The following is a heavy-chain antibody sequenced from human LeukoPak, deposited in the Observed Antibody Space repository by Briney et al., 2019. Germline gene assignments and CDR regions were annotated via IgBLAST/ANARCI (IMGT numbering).Heavy chain of an antibody. CDR2: IIGSSGST. CDR1: GFSFNNYA. J-gene: IGHJ4*02. V-gene: IGHV3-23*01. D-gene: IGHD5-12*01. CDR3: AKGAYDYIEIAYFDY. Sequence: GGSLRLSCVASGFSFNNYAMNWVRQAPGKGLEWVSLIIGSSGSTFYADSVKGRFTISRDKSKNTLYLQMNRLRAEDTAVYYCAKGAYDYIEIAYFDYWGQGSLVTVSS.